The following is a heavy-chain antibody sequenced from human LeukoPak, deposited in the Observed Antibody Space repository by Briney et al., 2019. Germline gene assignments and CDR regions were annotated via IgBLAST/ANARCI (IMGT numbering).Heavy chain of an antibody. CDR3: ARDPYIVGAIDFDY. CDR2: INTDGSST. D-gene: IGHD1-26*01. V-gene: IGHV3-74*01. Sequence: GGSLRLSCAASGFTFNNYWMHWVRQAPGKGLVWVSRINTDGSSTIYADSVKGRFTISRDNAKNTLYLQMNSLRAEDTAVYYCARDPYIVGAIDFDYWGQGTLVTVSP. CDR1: GFTFNNYW. J-gene: IGHJ4*02.